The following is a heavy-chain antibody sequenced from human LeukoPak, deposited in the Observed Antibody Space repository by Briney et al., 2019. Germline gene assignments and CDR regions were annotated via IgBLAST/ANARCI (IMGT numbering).Heavy chain of an antibody. CDR2: TIPILGTA. J-gene: IGHJ4*02. CDR1: GGTFSSYA. CDR3: ARGPDYGDYFDY. V-gene: IGHV1-69*06. Sequence: ASVKVSCKASGGTFSSYAISWVRQAPGQGLEWMGGTIPILGTANYAQKFQGRVTITADKSTSTAYMELSSLRSEDTAVYYCARGPDYGDYFDYWGQGTLVTVSS. D-gene: IGHD4-17*01.